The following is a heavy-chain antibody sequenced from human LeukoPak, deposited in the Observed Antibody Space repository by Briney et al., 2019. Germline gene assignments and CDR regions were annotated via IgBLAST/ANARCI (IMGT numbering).Heavy chain of an antibody. CDR2: IIPIFGTA. J-gene: IGHJ3*02. D-gene: IGHD1-26*01. CDR1: GGTFSSYA. V-gene: IGHV1-69*05. CDR3: AREQSGIVGATTDAFDI. Sequence: GASVKVSCKASGGTFSSYAISWVRQAPGQGLEWMGGIIPIFGTANYAQKFQGRVAITTDESTSTAYMELSSLRSEDTAVYYCAREQSGIVGATTDAFDIWGQGTMVTVSS.